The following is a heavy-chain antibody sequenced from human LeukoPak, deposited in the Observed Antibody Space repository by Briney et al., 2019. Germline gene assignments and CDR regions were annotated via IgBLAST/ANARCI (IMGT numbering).Heavy chain of an antibody. Sequence: ASVKVSCKASGYTFTSYGISWVRQAPGQGLEWMGWISAYNGNTNYAQKLQGRVTVTTDTSTSTAYMELRSLRSDDTAVYYCARNAITFGGVIVPNDYWGQGTLVTVSS. J-gene: IGHJ4*02. CDR1: GYTFTSYG. D-gene: IGHD3-16*02. CDR3: ARNAITFGGVIVPNDY. CDR2: ISAYNGNT. V-gene: IGHV1-18*01.